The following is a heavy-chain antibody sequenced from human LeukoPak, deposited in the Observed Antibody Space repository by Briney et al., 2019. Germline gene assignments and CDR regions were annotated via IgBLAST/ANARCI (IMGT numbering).Heavy chain of an antibody. D-gene: IGHD2-15*01. V-gene: IGHV3-23*01. J-gene: IGHJ4*02. CDR2: ISGSGGST. CDR1: GFTFSSYA. CDR3: AKSRGYGFGIFDY. Sequence: GGSLRLFCAASGFTFSSYAMSWVRQAPGKGLEWVSAISGSGGSTYYADSVKGRFTISRDNSKNTLYLQMNSLRAEDTAVYYCAKSRGYGFGIFDYWGQGTLVTVSS.